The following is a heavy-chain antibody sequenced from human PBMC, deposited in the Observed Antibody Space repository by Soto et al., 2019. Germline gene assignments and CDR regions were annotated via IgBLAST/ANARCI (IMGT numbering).Heavy chain of an antibody. Sequence: QVKLVQSGAEVKKPGSSVKLSCKASGDSFNTFAVTWVRQAPGQGLEWMGGIIPNFDTPNYAQKFQGRLTIIADKSTSTPYMELSSLRSEDTAVYYCARPYYDSSGYYLWYFDYWGQGTLVTVSS. J-gene: IGHJ4*02. CDR3: ARPYYDSSGYYLWYFDY. D-gene: IGHD3-22*01. V-gene: IGHV1-69*06. CDR2: IIPNFDTP. CDR1: GDSFNTFA.